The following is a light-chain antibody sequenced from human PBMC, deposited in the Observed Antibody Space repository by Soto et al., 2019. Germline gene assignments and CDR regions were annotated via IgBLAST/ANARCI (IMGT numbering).Light chain of an antibody. CDR1: SSDIGGHHY. CDR2: GVS. V-gene: IGLV2-14*01. Sequence: QSALTQPASVSGSPGQSITISCTGTSSDIGGHHYVSWYRQHPGKAPRLLIFGVSDRPSGVSHRFSASKSGNTASLTISGLQAEDEAVYYCSSYTISGALVVFGGGTKVTVL. J-gene: IGLJ2*01. CDR3: SSYTISGALVV.